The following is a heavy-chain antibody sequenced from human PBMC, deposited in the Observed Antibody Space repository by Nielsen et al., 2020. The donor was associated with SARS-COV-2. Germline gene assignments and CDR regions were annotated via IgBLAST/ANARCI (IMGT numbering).Heavy chain of an antibody. CDR2: IYYSGNT. Sequence: SETLSLTCAVSGGSITTYYWHWIRQSPVKGLVWIGDIYYSGNTNYNPSLKSRVTIAVDTSKNQFSLKLNSVTAADTAVYYCAIDDDNWGSIAYWGQGTLVTVSS. CDR1: GGSITTYY. D-gene: IGHD7-27*01. CDR3: AIDDDNWGSIAY. J-gene: IGHJ4*02. V-gene: IGHV4-59*13.